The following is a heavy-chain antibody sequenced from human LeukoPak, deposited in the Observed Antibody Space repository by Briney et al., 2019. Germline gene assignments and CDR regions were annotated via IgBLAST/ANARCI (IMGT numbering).Heavy chain of an antibody. J-gene: IGHJ5*02. CDR2: ISSSGSTI. D-gene: IGHD2-2*01. V-gene: IGHV3-48*03. CDR1: GFTFSRYW. Sequence: PGGSLRLSCAASGFTFSRYWMTWVRQAPGKGLEWVSYISSSGSTIYYADSVKGRFTISRDNAKNSLYLQMNSLRAEDTAVYYCAGALGYCSSTSCYAENWFDPWGQGTLVIVSS. CDR3: AGALGYCSSTSCYAENWFDP.